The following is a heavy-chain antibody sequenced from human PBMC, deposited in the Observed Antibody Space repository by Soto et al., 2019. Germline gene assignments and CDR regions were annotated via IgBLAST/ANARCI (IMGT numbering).Heavy chain of an antibody. J-gene: IGHJ4*02. V-gene: IGHV1-18*01. D-gene: IGHD3-9*01. CDR2: ISAYNGNT. CDR3: ARDNDILTGYYSRYFDY. CDR1: GYTFTSYG. Sequence: QVQLVQSGAEVKKPGASVKVSCKASGYTFTSYGISWVRQAPGQGLEWMGWISAYNGNTNYAQKLQGRVTMTTDTSSSTTYMELRSLRSDDTAVYYCARDNDILTGYYSRYFDYWGQGTLVTVSS.